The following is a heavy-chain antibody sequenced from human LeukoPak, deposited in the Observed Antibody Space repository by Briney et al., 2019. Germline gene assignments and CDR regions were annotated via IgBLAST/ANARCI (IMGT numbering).Heavy chain of an antibody. D-gene: IGHD3-3*01. CDR2: ISSSGSTI. V-gene: IGHV3-48*03. CDR3: ARDQTRRITIFGVVTPARYYYYGMDV. Sequence: PGGYLRLSCAASGFTCSSYEMNWVRHAPGKGLEWVSYISSSGSTIYYADSVKGRFTISRDNAKNSLYLQMNSLGAEDTAVYYCARDQTRRITIFGVVTPARYYYYGMDVWGQGTTVTVSS. CDR1: GFTCSSYE. J-gene: IGHJ6*02.